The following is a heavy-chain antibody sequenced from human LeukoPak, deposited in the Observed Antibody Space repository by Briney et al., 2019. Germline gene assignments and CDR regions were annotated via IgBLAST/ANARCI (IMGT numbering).Heavy chain of an antibody. J-gene: IGHJ4*02. V-gene: IGHV4-34*01. CDR3: ARVSNYYDSSGYNKRLGASFDY. CDR2: INHSGST. CDR1: GGSLSGYY. D-gene: IGHD3-22*01. Sequence: PSETLSLTCAVYGGSLSGYYWSWIRQPPGKGLEWIGEINHSGSTNYNPSLKSRVTISVDTSKNQFSLKLSSVTAADTAVYYCARVSNYYDSSGYNKRLGASFDYWGQGTLVTVSS.